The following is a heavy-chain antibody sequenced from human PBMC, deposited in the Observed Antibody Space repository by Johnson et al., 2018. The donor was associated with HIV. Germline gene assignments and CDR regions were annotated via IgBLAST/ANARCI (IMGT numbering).Heavy chain of an antibody. CDR2: IRSDGSNR. V-gene: IGHV3-30*02. Sequence: QVQLVESGGGVVQPGGSLRLSCAASGFTFSSYGMHWVRQAPGKGLEWVAFIRSDGSNRYYADSVKGRFTISRDNSKNTLYLQMNIVRTDDTALYYCAKDQAPVVPAGRGAFGIWGQGTMVTVSS. CDR1: GFTFSSYG. D-gene: IGHD2-2*01. J-gene: IGHJ3*02. CDR3: AKDQAPVVPAGRGAFGI.